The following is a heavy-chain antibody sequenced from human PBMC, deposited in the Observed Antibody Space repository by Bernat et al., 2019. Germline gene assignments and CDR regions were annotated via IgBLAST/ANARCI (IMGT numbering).Heavy chain of an antibody. CDR3: AKEYYYGSGSYPYWYFDL. CDR2: ISYDGSNK. J-gene: IGHJ2*01. Sequence: QVQLVESGGGVVQPGRSLRLSCAASEFTFSSYGMHWVRQAPGKGLEWVAVISYDGSNKYYADSVKGRFTISRDNSKNTLYLQMNSLRAEDTAVYYCAKEYYYGSGSYPYWYFDLWGRGTLVTVSS. D-gene: IGHD3-10*01. V-gene: IGHV3-30*18. CDR1: EFTFSSYG.